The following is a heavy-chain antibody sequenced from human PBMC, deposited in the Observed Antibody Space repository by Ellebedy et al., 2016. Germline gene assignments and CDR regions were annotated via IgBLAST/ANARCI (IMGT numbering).Heavy chain of an antibody. CDR2: ISWNSGSI. D-gene: IGHD1-26*01. CDR3: AKDMAFSSGSYDY. J-gene: IGHJ4*02. V-gene: IGHV3-9*01. CDR1: GFTFSSYA. Sequence: SLKISXAASGFTFSSYAMHWVRQAPGKGLEWVSGISWNSGSIGYADSVKGRFTISRDNAKNSLYLQMNSLRAEDTALYYCAKDMAFSSGSYDYWGQGTLVTVSS.